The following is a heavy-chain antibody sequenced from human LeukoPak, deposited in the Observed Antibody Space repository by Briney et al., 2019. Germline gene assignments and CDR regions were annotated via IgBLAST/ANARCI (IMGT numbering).Heavy chain of an antibody. Sequence: GGSLRLSCAASELTVSRNYMLWVRQAPGKGLEWVSLIFSNGDTHYADSVKGRFTISRDTSKNTVSLQMNSLRVEDTGMYYCTRDQMNYWGQGTLVTVSS. V-gene: IGHV3-53*01. CDR1: ELTVSRNY. J-gene: IGHJ4*02. D-gene: IGHD5-24*01. CDR3: TRDQMNY. CDR2: IFSNGDT.